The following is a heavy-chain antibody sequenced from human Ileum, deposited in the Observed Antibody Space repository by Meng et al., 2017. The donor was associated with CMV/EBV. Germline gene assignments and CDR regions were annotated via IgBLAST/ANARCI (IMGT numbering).Heavy chain of an antibody. V-gene: IGHV4-39*07. CDR3: ARDLTNKWFYY. CDR2: MYFSGIA. D-gene: IGHD1-26*01. Sequence: MQLQESGPGLVKPAETLSLTCTASGDPISSGSHSWAWFRQPPGKRLEWIGRMYFSGIADYNPSLKSRVTISLHATQKQFSLRLTSVTAADSAVYFCARDLTNKWFYYWGQGTLVTVSS. J-gene: IGHJ4*02. CDR1: GDPISSGSHS.